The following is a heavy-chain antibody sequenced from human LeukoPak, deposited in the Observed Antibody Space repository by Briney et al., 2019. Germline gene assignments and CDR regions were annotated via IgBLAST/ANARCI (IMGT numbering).Heavy chain of an antibody. Sequence: GASVKVSCKASGYTFLNYTMHWVRQAPGQRLEWMGWINAGNRNTKYSQKFLGRVTITRDTSATIAYMELSSLRSEDTAVYYCARSARSEAADYWGQGTLVTVSP. CDR2: INAGNRNT. CDR3: ARSARSEAADY. CDR1: GYTFLNYT. J-gene: IGHJ4*02. V-gene: IGHV1-3*01.